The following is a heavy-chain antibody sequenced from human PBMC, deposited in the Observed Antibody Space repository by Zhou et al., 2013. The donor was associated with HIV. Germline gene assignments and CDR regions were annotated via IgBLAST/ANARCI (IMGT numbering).Heavy chain of an antibody. CDR3: ARCERGWTPHYYYYMDV. J-gene: IGHJ6*03. CDR2: IIPIFGTA. CDR1: GGTFSSYA. D-gene: IGHD3-10*01. V-gene: IGHV1-69*05. Sequence: QVQLVQSGAEVKKPGSSVKVSCKASGGTFSSYAISWVRQAPGQGLEWMGGIIPIFGTANYAQKFQGRVTITTDESTSTAYMELSSLRSEDTAVYYCARCERGWTPHYYYYMDVWGKGTTVTVSS.